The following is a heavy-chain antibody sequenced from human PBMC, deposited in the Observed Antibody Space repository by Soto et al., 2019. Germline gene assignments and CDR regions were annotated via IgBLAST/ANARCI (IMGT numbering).Heavy chain of an antibody. D-gene: IGHD5-18*01. J-gene: IGHJ4*02. CDR3: AKACRGTAMVTPFDY. CDR2: ISGSGGST. CDR1: GFTFSSYA. V-gene: IGHV3-23*01. Sequence: GGSLRLSCAASGFTFSSYAMSWVRQAPGKGLEWVSAISGSGGSTYYVDSVKGRFTISRDNSKNTLYLQMNSLRAEDTAVYYCAKACRGTAMVTPFDYWGQGTLVTVSS.